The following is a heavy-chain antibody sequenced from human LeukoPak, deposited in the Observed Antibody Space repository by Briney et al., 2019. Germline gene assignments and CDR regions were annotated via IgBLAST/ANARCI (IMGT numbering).Heavy chain of an antibody. D-gene: IGHD1-14*01. CDR1: GFTFSEFA. CDR3: PKDSIERKGVYDAFDV. Sequence: GGSLRLSRVASGFTFSEFAMNWVRQVPGKGPEWVSHIGGGGVDREYEESVKGRFTVSRDNSRNSLYLQMNSLRGEDTAIYYCPKDSIERKGVYDAFDVWGQGTKVTVAS. J-gene: IGHJ3*01. CDR2: IGGGGVDR. V-gene: IGHV3-23*01.